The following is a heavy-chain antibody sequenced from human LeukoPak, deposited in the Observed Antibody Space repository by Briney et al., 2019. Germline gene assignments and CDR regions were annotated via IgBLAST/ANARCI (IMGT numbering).Heavy chain of an antibody. CDR2: ISAYNGNA. J-gene: IGHJ4*02. CDR1: GYTFTSYG. Sequence: ASVKVSCKASGYTFTSYGISWVRQAPGQGLEWMGWISAYNGNANYAQKLQGRVTMTTDTSTSTAYMELRSLRSDDTAVYYCARGFFYDFWSGLDYWGQGTLVTVSS. CDR3: ARGFFYDFWSGLDY. V-gene: IGHV1-18*01. D-gene: IGHD3-3*01.